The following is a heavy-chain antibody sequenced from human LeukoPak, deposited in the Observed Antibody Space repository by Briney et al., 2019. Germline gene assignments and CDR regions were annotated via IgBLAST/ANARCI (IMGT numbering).Heavy chain of an antibody. Sequence: ASVKVSCKASGYTFTSYYIHWVRQAPGQGLEWMGIINPSGGSTSYAQKLQGRVTMTTDTSTSTAYMELRSLRSDDTAVYYCARDTGRGYYYDSSPNYWGQGTLVTVSS. CDR3: ARDTGRGYYYDSSPNY. V-gene: IGHV1-46*01. CDR2: INPSGGST. D-gene: IGHD3-22*01. CDR1: GYTFTSYY. J-gene: IGHJ4*02.